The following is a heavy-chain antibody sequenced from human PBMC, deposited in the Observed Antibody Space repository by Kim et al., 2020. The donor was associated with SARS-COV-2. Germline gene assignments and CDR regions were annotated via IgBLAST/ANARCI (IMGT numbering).Heavy chain of an antibody. V-gene: IGHV3-7*01. CDR2: EK. J-gene: IGHJ4*02. CDR3: ARDTYRFFDY. D-gene: IGHD1-1*01. Sequence: EKYYGASVRGRVTGSRDNAENSLYLQMNSLRAEDTAVYYCARDTYRFFDYWGQGMLVTVSS.